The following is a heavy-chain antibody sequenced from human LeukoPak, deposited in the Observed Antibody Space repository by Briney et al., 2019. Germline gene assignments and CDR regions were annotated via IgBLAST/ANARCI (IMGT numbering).Heavy chain of an antibody. Sequence: GGSLRLSCAASGFTFSSYGMHWVRQAPGKGLEWVAVIWYDGSNKYYADSVKGRFTISRDNSKNALYLQMNSLRAEDTAVYYCARDRGAVTDVFDYWGQGTLVTVSS. V-gene: IGHV3-33*01. J-gene: IGHJ4*02. CDR2: IWYDGSNK. D-gene: IGHD6-19*01. CDR1: GFTFSSYG. CDR3: ARDRGAVTDVFDY.